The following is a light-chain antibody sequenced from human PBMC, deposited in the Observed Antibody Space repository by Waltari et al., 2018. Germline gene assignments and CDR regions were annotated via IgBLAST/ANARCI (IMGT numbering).Light chain of an antibody. J-gene: IGKJ4*01. CDR3: QQYQSYPIT. Sequence: DIQLTQSPSLLSASVGDRVTITCRASQGANSYLAWFQQKPGKAPKVLVFGASTLQSGVPSRFSGSGSGTEFILTISSLQPEDIATYYCQQYQSYPITFGGGTKVETK. CDR1: QGANSY. CDR2: GAS. V-gene: IGKV1-9*01.